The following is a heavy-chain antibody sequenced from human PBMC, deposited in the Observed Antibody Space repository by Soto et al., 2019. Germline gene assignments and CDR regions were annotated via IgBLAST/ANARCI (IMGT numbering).Heavy chain of an antibody. CDR2: ISSSGSTI. V-gene: IGHV3-48*03. CDR3: ARDYYDSSGYPTMDV. J-gene: IGHJ6*02. CDR1: GFTFSSYE. Sequence: PGGALRLSCAASGFTFSSYEMNWVRQAPGKGLEWVSYISSSGSTIYYADSVKGRFTISRDNAKNSLYLQMNSLRAEDTAVYYCARDYYDSSGYPTMDVWGQGTTVTVSS. D-gene: IGHD3-22*01.